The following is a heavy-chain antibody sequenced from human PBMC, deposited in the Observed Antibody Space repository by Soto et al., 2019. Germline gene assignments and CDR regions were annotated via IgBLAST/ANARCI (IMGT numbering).Heavy chain of an antibody. J-gene: IGHJ6*02. D-gene: IGHD3-3*01. V-gene: IGHV5-51*01. Sequence: GESLKISCKGSGYSFTSYWIGWVRPMPGKGLEWMGIIYPGDSDTRYSPSFQGQVTISADKSISTAYLQWSSLKASDTAMYYCARLGTIFGVARTYYYYYGMDVWGQGTTVTVSS. CDR1: GYSFTSYW. CDR3: ARLGTIFGVARTYYYYYGMDV. CDR2: IYPGDSDT.